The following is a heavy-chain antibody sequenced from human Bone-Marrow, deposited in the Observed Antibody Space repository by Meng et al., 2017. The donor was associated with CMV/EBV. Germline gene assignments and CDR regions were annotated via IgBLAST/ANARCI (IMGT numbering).Heavy chain of an antibody. Sequence: ASVKVSCKASGYTFTGYYMHWVRQAPGQGLEWMGWINPNSGGTNYAQKFQGRVTMIRDTSISTAYMELSRLRSDDTAVYYCARYLNHYAALGSGSYYAYWGQGTLVTLL. D-gene: IGHD1-26*01. CDR3: ARYLNHYAALGSGSYYAY. J-gene: IGHJ4*02. CDR2: INPNSGGT. V-gene: IGHV1-2*02. CDR1: GYTFTGYY.